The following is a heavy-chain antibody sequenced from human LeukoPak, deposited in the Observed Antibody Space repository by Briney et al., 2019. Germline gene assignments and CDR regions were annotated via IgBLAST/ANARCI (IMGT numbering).Heavy chain of an antibody. Sequence: GGSLRLSCAASGFTFSSYIMNWVRQAPGKGLEWVSYISSSSSTIYYADSVKGRFTISRDNAKNSLYLQMNSLRAEDTAVYYCARAYDILTGRIYYFDYWGQGTLVTVSS. CDR2: ISSSSSTI. J-gene: IGHJ4*02. D-gene: IGHD3-9*01. CDR1: GFTFSSYI. CDR3: ARAYDILTGRIYYFDY. V-gene: IGHV3-48*04.